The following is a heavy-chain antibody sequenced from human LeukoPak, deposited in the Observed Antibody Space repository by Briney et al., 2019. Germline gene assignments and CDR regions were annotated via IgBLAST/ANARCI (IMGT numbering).Heavy chain of an antibody. CDR1: GGSISSYY. Sequence: SETLSLTCTVSGGSISSYYWSWIRQPPGKGLEWIGYIYYSGSTNYNPSLKSRVTISVDTSKNQFSLKLSSVTAADTAVYYCTRRDYDFWSGYEHNWFDPWGQGTLVTVSS. V-gene: IGHV4-59*08. CDR2: IYYSGST. CDR3: TRRDYDFWSGYEHNWFDP. D-gene: IGHD3-3*01. J-gene: IGHJ5*02.